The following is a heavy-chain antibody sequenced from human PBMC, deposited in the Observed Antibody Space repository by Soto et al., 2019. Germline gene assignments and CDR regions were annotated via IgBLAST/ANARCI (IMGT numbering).Heavy chain of an antibody. CDR3: ATYNRFTFDY. D-gene: IGHD3-10*01. CDR1: GNSTNTHY. CDR2: IYYDGNT. Sequence: PSETLSLTCTVSGNSTNTHYWSWIRQPPGKGPEWIGYIYYDGNTHYNPSLKSRVTMSIDTSKNQFSLKLTSVTAADTAVYYCATYNRFTFDYWGQGTLVTVSS. V-gene: IGHV4-59*11. J-gene: IGHJ4*02.